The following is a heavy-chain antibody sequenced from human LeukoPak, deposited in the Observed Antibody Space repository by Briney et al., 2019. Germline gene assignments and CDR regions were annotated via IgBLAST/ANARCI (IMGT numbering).Heavy chain of an antibody. CDR2: ISGRGGST. D-gene: IGHD3-22*01. Sequence: GGSLRLSCAASGFTFSSYAMSWVRQAPGKGLEWVSAISGRGGSTYYADSVKGRFTISRDNSKNTLYLQMNSLRAEDTAVYYCAKGLSFTMIVVVIIAHDYWGQGTLVTVSS. J-gene: IGHJ4*02. CDR1: GFTFSSYA. CDR3: AKGLSFTMIVVVIIAHDY. V-gene: IGHV3-23*01.